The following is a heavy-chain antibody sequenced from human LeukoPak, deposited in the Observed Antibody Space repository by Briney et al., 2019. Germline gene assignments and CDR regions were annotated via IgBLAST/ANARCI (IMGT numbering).Heavy chain of an antibody. CDR3: ARGLWFGEFYY. D-gene: IGHD3-10*01. J-gene: IGHJ4*02. CDR2: INHSGST. Sequence: SETLSLTCAVYGGSFSGYYWSWIRQPPGKGLEWIGEINHSGSTNYNPSLKSRVTISVDTSKNQFSLKLSSVTAADTAVYYCARGLWFGEFYYWGQGPWSPSPQ. V-gene: IGHV4-34*01. CDR1: GGSFSGYY.